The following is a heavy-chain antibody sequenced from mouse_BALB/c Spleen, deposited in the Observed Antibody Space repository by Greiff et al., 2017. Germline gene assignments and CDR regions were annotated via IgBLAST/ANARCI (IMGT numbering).Heavy chain of an antibody. CDR3: TRGDYYGSSNAMDY. J-gene: IGHJ4*01. V-gene: IGHV1-5*01. CDR1: GYTFTSYW. CDR2: IYPGNSDT. D-gene: IGHD1-1*01. Sequence: EVQLKESGTVLARPGASVKMSCKASGYTFTSYWMHWVKQRPGQGLEWIGAIYPGNSDTSYNQKFKGKAKLTAVTSTSTAYMELSSLTNEDSAVYYCTRGDYYGSSNAMDYWGQGTSVTVSS.